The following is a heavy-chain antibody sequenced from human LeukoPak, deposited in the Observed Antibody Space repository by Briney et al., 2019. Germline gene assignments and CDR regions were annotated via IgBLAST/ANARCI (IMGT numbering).Heavy chain of an antibody. Sequence: PSETLSLTCSVSGASINSYYWNWIRQSPGKGLEWLGNIHYRGTTNYNPSLKSRVTLSLDSSKSQFALKVTSVTAADTAVYYCARDPYCSGGSCYTYGMDVWGQGTTVTVSS. J-gene: IGHJ6*02. CDR2: IHYRGTT. CDR3: ARDPYCSGGSCYTYGMDV. V-gene: IGHV4-59*13. D-gene: IGHD2-15*01. CDR1: GASINSYY.